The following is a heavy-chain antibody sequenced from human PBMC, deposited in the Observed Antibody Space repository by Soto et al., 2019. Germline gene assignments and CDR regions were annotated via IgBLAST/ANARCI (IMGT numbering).Heavy chain of an antibody. V-gene: IGHV3-23*01. CDR2: ISGSGGST. Sequence: GGSLRLSCAASGFTFSSYAMIWGRQAPGKGREWVSAISGSGGSTYYADSVKGRFTISRDNSKNTLYLQMNSLRAEDTAVYYCAKDSGRYCSSTSCYTFPYGMDVWGQGTTVTVSS. CDR3: AKDSGRYCSSTSCYTFPYGMDV. J-gene: IGHJ6*02. CDR1: GFTFSSYA. D-gene: IGHD2-2*02.